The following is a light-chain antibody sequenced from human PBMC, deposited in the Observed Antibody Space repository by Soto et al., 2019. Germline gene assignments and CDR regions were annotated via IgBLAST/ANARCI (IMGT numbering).Light chain of an antibody. Sequence: QSALTQPRSVSGSPGQSVTISCTGTSSDVGGYNYVSWYQQHPGKAPKLVIYDVSERPSGVPDRFSGSKSGNAASLTISGLQAEDETDYYCCAYAGGYYVFGTGTRSPS. CDR3: CAYAGGYYV. J-gene: IGLJ1*01. CDR2: DVS. CDR1: SSDVGGYNY. V-gene: IGLV2-11*01.